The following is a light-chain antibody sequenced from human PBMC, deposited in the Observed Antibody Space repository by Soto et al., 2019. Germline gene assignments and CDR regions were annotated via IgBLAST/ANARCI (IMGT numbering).Light chain of an antibody. CDR2: EVS. CDR3: SSYTISTLFV. J-gene: IGLJ1*01. V-gene: IGLV2-14*01. CDR1: SSDIGGYNY. Sequence: QSALTQPASVSASPGQSITISCTGTSSDIGGYNYVSWYQQHPGKAPKLMIYEVSTRPSGVSNRFSGSKSGNTASLTISGLQAVDEADYYCSSYTISTLFVFGTGTKLTVL.